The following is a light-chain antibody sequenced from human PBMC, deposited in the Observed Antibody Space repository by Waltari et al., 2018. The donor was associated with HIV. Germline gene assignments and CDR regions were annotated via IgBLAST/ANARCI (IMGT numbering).Light chain of an antibody. CDR3: QQYGSSPT. V-gene: IGKV3D-20*01. CDR1: QSVSSTY. CDR2: DAS. J-gene: IGKJ5*01. Sequence: ELVSTLFPPPLSLSPGERAPLSCGASQSVSSTYLAWYQQKPGRAPRLLIYDASSRATGIPDRFSGRGSGTDFTLTISRLEPEDFAVYYCQQYGSSPTFGLGTRLEIK.